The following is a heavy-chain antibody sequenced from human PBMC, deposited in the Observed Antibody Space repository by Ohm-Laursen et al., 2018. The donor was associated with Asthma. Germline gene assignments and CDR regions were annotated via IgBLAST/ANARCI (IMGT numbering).Heavy chain of an antibody. D-gene: IGHD1-26*01. J-gene: IGHJ4*02. Sequence: ASVKVSCKASGYTFADYHMHWVRQAPGQGLEWMGGIIPIFGTANYAQKFQGRVTITADESTSTAYMELSSLRSEDTAVYYCARSTRVGDSASDYWGQGTPVTVSS. CDR1: GYTFADYH. V-gene: IGHV1-69*13. CDR3: ARSTRVGDSASDY. CDR2: IIPIFGTA.